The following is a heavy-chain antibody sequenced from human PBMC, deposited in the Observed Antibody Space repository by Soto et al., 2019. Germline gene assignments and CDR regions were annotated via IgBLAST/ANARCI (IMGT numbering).Heavy chain of an antibody. CDR1: GITFSSWS. CDR2: ISGRSSYI. CDR3: ATGWDTEYFHY. D-gene: IGHD5-18*01. Sequence: EVQLVESGGGLVKPGGSLRISCVASGITFSSWSMNWVRQAPGKGLEWVSTISGRSSYIYYADSVKGRFTISRDNAKNSLYLQLNSLRVEDTAVYYCATGWDTEYFHYWGQGTLVTVSS. J-gene: IGHJ1*01. V-gene: IGHV3-21*01.